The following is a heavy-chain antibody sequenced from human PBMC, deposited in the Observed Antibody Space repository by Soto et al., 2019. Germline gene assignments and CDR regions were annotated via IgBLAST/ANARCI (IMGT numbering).Heavy chain of an antibody. D-gene: IGHD3-9*01. V-gene: IGHV5-51*01. CDR3: ARQVYNYDILAPNAFDI. Sequence: GASLKISCKGSGYSCTAHWIGWVRQMPGKGLEWMGIIYPGDSDTRNSPSFQGQVTISADKSISTAYLQWSSLKASDTAMYYCARQVYNYDILAPNAFDIWGQGTMVTVSS. CDR2: IYPGDSDT. CDR1: GYSCTAHW. J-gene: IGHJ3*02.